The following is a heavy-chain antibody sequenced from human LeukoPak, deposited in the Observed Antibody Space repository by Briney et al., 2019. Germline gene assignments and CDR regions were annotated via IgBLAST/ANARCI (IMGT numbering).Heavy chain of an antibody. CDR1: GFTFSSYS. V-gene: IGHV3-21*01. Sequence: GGSLRLSCAASGFTFSSYSMNWVRQAPGKGLERVSSISSSSSYIYYADSVKGRFTISRDNAKNSLYLQMNSLRAEDTAVYYCARDLLHDYGAVPYCGMDVWGQGTTVTVSS. CDR3: ARDLLHDYGAVPYCGMDV. D-gene: IGHD4-17*01. CDR2: ISSSSSYI. J-gene: IGHJ6*02.